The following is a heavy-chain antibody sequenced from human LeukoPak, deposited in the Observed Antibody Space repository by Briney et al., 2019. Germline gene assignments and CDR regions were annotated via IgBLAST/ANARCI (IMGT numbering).Heavy chain of an antibody. D-gene: IGHD2-2*01. CDR1: GFTFSSYA. J-gene: IGHJ6*02. CDR2: ISGSGGST. Sequence: GGSLRLSCAASGFTFSSYAMSWVRQAPGKGLEWVSAISGSGGSTYYADSVKGRFTISRDNSKNTLYLQMNSLGAEDTAVYYCAKAAYQLRAFGVYYYYGMDVWGQGTTVTVSS. CDR3: AKAAYQLRAFGVYYYYGMDV. V-gene: IGHV3-23*01.